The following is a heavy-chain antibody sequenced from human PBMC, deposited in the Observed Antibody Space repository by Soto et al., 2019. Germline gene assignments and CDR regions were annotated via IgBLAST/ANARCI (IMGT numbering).Heavy chain of an antibody. D-gene: IGHD3-22*01. Sequence: QVQLVQSGAEVKKPGSSVKVSCKASGGTFSSYAISWVRQAPGQGLEWMGGIIPIFGTANYAQNFQGRVTITADESTTTAYMELSSLRSEDTAVYYCARDLKRYYDSSGYGYYYYGMDVWGQGTTVTVSS. J-gene: IGHJ6*02. V-gene: IGHV1-69*01. CDR3: ARDLKRYYDSSGYGYYYYGMDV. CDR2: IIPIFGTA. CDR1: GGTFSSYA.